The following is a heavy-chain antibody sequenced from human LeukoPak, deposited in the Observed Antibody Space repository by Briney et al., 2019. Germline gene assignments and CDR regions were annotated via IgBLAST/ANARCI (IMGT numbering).Heavy chain of an antibody. CDR1: GFSFSNYA. Sequence: PGGSLRLSCAASGFSFSNYAMTWVRQAPGKGLEWVSAISGSGGSTYYANSVKGRFTISRDNSKNTLYLQMNSLRAEDTAVYYCAKDLGYYYMDVWGKGTTVTISS. CDR3: AKDLGYYYMDV. J-gene: IGHJ6*03. CDR2: ISGSGGST. V-gene: IGHV3-23*01.